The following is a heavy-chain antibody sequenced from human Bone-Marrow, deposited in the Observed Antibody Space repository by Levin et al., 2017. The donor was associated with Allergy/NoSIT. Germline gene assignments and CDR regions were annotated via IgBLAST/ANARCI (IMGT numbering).Heavy chain of an antibody. CDR3: ARISVLGASAWVWFDP. Sequence: SETLSLTCSVSGGYISGYHWSWIRQLPGKGLEWIGNIYHGGNTNYNPSLKSRITMSLDTSKNEFSVKLTSVTASDTAVYYCARISVLGASAWVWFDPWGQGTLVSVSS. J-gene: IGHJ5*02. CDR2: IYHGGNT. V-gene: IGHV4-59*01. D-gene: IGHD1-26*01. CDR1: GGYISGYH.